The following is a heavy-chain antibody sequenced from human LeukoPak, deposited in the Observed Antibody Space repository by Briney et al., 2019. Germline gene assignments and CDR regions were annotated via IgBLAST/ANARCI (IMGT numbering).Heavy chain of an antibody. CDR1: GFTFSSYA. J-gene: IGHJ4*02. CDR2: ISGSGGST. CDR3: AKDIQPYYYGSGTFDY. D-gene: IGHD3-10*01. Sequence: GGPLRLSCAASGFTFSSYAMSWVRQAPGKGLEWVSAISGSGGSTYYADSVKGRFTISRDNSKNTLYLQMNSLRAEDTAVYYCAKDIQPYYYGSGTFDYWGQGTLVTVSS. V-gene: IGHV3-23*01.